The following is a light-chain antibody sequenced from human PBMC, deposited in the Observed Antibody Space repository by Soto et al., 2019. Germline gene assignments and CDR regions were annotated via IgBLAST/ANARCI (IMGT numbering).Light chain of an antibody. CDR1: SSDVGRYNL. V-gene: IGLV2-23*02. CDR3: CSYAGSSNLV. J-gene: IGLJ2*01. Sequence: QSVLTQPASVSGSPGQSITISCTGTSSDVGRYNLVSWYQQRPGKAPKLMIYEVSKWPSGVSKRFSGSKSGNTASLTISGLQAEDEADYYCCSYAGSSNLVFGGGTKLTVL. CDR2: EVS.